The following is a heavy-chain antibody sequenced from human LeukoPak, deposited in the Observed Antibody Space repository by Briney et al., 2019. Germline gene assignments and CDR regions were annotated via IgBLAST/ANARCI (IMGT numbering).Heavy chain of an antibody. CDR3: ARNMGSAYYYDSSGLSYFDY. CDR2: ISAYNGNT. J-gene: IGHJ4*02. V-gene: IGHV1-18*01. CDR1: GYTFRTYG. D-gene: IGHD3-22*01. Sequence: ASVKVSCKASGYTFRTYGISWVRQAPGQGLEWMGWISAYNGNTKYAQKLQGRVTMTTDTSISTAYMELSRLRSDDTAVYYCARNMGSAYYYDSSGLSYFDYWGQGTLVTVSS.